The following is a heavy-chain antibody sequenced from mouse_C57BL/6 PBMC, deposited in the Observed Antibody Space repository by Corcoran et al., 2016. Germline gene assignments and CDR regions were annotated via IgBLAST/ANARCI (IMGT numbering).Heavy chain of an antibody. D-gene: IGHD1-1*01. J-gene: IGHJ2*01. V-gene: IGHV9-3*01. CDR2: INTYSGVQ. CDR3: AREFTNYYGSSYHFDS. CDR1: GYTFTTYG. Sequence: QIQLVQSGPELKKPGETVKISCKASGYTFTTYGMSWVKQASGKGLKWMGWINTYSGVQTYDDDFKGRFAFSLETSASTAYLQINNFKNEDTAIYCCAREFTNYYGSSYHFDSWGQGTTLTVS.